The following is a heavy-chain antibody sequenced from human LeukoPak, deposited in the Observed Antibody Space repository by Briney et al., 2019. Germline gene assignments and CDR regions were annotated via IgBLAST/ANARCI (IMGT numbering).Heavy chain of an antibody. CDR2: ISYDGINK. J-gene: IGHJ4*02. D-gene: IGHD2-21*01. V-gene: IGHV3-30*18. Sequence: PGGSLRLSCAASGFTFSRYGMHWVRQAPGKGREWVAVISYDGINKYYADSVKGRFTISRDNSKNTLYLQMNSMRPAATATIYGAKGHCAHWSYFHYSCQGALVTVSS. CDR3: AKGHCAHWSYFHY. CDR1: GFTFSRYG.